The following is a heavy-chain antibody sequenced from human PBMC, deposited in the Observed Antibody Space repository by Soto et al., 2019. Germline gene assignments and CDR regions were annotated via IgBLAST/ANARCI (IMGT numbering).Heavy chain of an antibody. CDR2: IFHSGTT. V-gene: IGHV4-59*01. D-gene: IGHD1-26*01. CDR1: GASISSSY. Sequence: SETLSLTCTVSGASISSSYWSWIRQSPGKGLEWIGYIFHSGTTNYNPSLKSRVTISVDTSKNQFSLKLNSVTAADTAVYYCATGLIVGAPDYWGQGTLVTVSS. CDR3: ATGLIVGAPDY. J-gene: IGHJ4*02.